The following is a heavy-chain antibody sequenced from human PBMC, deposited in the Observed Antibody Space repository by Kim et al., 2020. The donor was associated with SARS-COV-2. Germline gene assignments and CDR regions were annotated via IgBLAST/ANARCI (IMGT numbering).Heavy chain of an antibody. Sequence: SETLSLTCAVYGGSFSGYYWSWIRQPPGKGLEWIGEINHSGSTNYNPSLKSRVTISVDTSKNQFSLKLSSVTAADTAVYYCARGPYGMDVWGQGTTVTVSS. V-gene: IGHV4-34*01. CDR1: GGSFSGYY. J-gene: IGHJ6*02. CDR3: ARGPYGMDV. CDR2: INHSGST.